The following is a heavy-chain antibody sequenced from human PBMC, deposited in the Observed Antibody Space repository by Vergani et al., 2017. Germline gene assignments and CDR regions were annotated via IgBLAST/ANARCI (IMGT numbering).Heavy chain of an antibody. Sequence: EVQLLESGGDLVQPGGSLRLSCAASGFTFNHYAMNWVRQAPGKGLEWVSGISGSGGSTYYAGSVKGRFTISRDSSKNTLYLQMNSLRSGDTAVYYCAKANPRNRGYDYLYYYHAMDVGGQGTTVTVSS. D-gene: IGHD5-12*01. CDR1: GFTFNHYA. J-gene: IGHJ6*02. CDR3: AKANPRNRGYDYLYYYHAMDV. V-gene: IGHV3-23*01. CDR2: ISGSGGST.